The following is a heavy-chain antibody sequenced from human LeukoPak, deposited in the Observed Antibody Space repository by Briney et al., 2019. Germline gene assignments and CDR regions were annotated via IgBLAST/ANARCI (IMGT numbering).Heavy chain of an antibody. Sequence: GGSLRRSCAASGFSLSSHWMTWVRQVPGMGPEWVANVNRDGSETYYLDSVKGRFTISKDNDKNSLYLQMNSLRAEDTALYHCARNNGMDVWGQGTTVIVSS. J-gene: IGHJ6*02. V-gene: IGHV3-7*03. CDR3: ARNNGMDV. CDR2: VNRDGSET. CDR1: GFSLSSHW.